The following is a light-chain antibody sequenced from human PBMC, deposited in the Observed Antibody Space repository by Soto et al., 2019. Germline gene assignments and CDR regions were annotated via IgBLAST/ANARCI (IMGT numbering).Light chain of an antibody. CDR1: QSVDANS. V-gene: IGKV3-20*01. Sequence: ETVLTQSPGTLSLSPGEKATLSCRASQSVDANSLAWYQQKPGQAPRLLMYGVSTRATGIPDRFSGSGSGTDFTLTVSRLEPDDFAVYYCQQYGTSPSWTFGQGTKVEFK. J-gene: IGKJ1*01. CDR3: QQYGTSPSWT. CDR2: GVS.